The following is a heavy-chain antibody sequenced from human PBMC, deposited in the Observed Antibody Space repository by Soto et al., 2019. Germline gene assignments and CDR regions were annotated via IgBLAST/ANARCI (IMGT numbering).Heavy chain of an antibody. CDR3: ARHARPYYYMDV. Sequence: SETLSLTCTVSGGSISGYYWTWIRQPPGKGLEWIGYIDYSGSTNYNPSLRSRVTISVDTSKNQFSLSLSSMTAADTAMYYCARHARPYYYMDVWGKGTTVTVSS. CDR1: GGSISGYY. J-gene: IGHJ6*03. CDR2: IDYSGST. V-gene: IGHV4-59*08.